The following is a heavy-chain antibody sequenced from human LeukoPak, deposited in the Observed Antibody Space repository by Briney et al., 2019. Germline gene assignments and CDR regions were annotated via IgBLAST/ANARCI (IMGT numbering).Heavy chain of an antibody. CDR2: IWYDGSNK. V-gene: IGHV3-33*01. CDR1: GFTFSSYG. D-gene: IGHD3-10*01. Sequence: GGSLRLSCAASGFTFSSYGMHWVRQAPGKGLEWVAVIWYDGSNKYYADSVKGRFTISRDNSKNTLYLQMNSLRAEDTAVYYCARDGGFGELSYYFDYWGQGTLVTVSS. J-gene: IGHJ4*02. CDR3: ARDGGFGELSYYFDY.